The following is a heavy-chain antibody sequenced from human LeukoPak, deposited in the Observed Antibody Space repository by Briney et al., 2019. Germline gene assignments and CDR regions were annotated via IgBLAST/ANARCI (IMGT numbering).Heavy chain of an antibody. CDR1: GFTFSSYE. V-gene: IGHV3-48*03. J-gene: IGHJ4*02. Sequence: GGSLRLSCAASGFTFSSYEMNWVRQAPGKGLEWVSYISSSGSTIYYADSVKGRFTISRDNAKNSLYLQMNSLRAEDTAVYYCARDNAKRWLQSSIDYWGQGILVTVSS. D-gene: IGHD5-24*01. CDR3: ARDNAKRWLQSSIDY. CDR2: ISSSGSTI.